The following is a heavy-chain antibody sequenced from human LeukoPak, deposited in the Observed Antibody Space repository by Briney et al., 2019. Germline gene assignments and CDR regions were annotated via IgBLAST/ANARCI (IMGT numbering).Heavy chain of an antibody. CDR2: INPNAGTT. D-gene: IGHD3-9*01. CDR3: ARDLSGGKLRYFDWLPPDY. CDR1: GYTFTIYY. J-gene: IGHJ4*02. Sequence: GASVKVSCKASGYTFTIYYMHWVRQAPGQGLEWMGIINPNAGTTSYAQKFQGRVTVTRDTSTSTVYMELSSLRSEDTAVYYCARDLSGGKLRYFDWLPPDYWGQGTLVTVSS. V-gene: IGHV1-46*01.